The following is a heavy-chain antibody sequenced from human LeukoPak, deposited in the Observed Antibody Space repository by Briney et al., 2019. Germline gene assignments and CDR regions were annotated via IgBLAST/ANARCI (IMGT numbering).Heavy chain of an antibody. CDR1: GFTFSSYS. V-gene: IGHV3-23*01. CDR2: ISASPFST. CDR3: AKGGAVSSKSITLIRGTRKYYYYMDV. J-gene: IGHJ6*03. Sequence: PGGSLRLSCAASGFTFSSYSMSWVRQAPGKGLEWVSSISASPFSTYYADSVKGRFTISRDNSRNTLYLQMNTLRAEDTAVYYCAKGGAVSSKSITLIRGTRKYYYYMDVWGKGTTVTISS. D-gene: IGHD3-10*01.